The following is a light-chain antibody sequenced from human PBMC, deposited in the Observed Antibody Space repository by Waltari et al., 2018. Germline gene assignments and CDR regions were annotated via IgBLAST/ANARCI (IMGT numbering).Light chain of an antibody. CDR3: QQRYKWPLT. CDR2: DSS. Sequence: EIVLTQSPATLSLSPGERATLSCRASQSVSTYLAWYQQRPGQPPRLLIYDSSSRATGSPARFSGSGSETDFTLTISSLAPEDFAVYYCQQRYKWPLTFGGGSKVEI. V-gene: IGKV3-11*01. J-gene: IGKJ4*01. CDR1: QSVSTY.